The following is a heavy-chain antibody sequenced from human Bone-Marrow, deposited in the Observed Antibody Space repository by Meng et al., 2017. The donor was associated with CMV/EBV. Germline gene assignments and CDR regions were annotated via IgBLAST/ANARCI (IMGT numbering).Heavy chain of an antibody. CDR3: TRTQSAIVVVPAAKNYYYYYGMDV. Sequence: GGSLRLSCAASGFTFSSYAMHWVRQAPGKGLEWVGRIRSKANSYATAYAASVKGRFTISRDDSKNTAYLQMNSLKTEDTAVYYCTRTQSAIVVVPAAKNYYYYYGMDVWGQGTTVTVSS. CDR1: GFTFSSYA. V-gene: IGHV3-73*01. D-gene: IGHD2-2*01. J-gene: IGHJ6*02. CDR2: IRSKANSYAT.